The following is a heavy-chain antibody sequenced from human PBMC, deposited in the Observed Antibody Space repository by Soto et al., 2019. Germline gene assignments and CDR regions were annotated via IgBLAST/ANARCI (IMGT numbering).Heavy chain of an antibody. CDR3: ARELHYHDSSGYYDY. CDR2: INAGNGNT. Sequence: ASVKVSCKASGYTFTSYAMHWVRQAPGQRLEWMGWINAGNGNTKYSQKFQGRVTITRDTSASTAYMELSSLRSEDTAVYYCARELHYHDSSGYYDYWGQGTLVTVSS. V-gene: IGHV1-3*01. CDR1: GYTFTSYA. D-gene: IGHD3-22*01. J-gene: IGHJ4*02.